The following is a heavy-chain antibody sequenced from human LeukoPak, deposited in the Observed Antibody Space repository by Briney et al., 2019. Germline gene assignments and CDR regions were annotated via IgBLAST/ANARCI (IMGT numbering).Heavy chain of an antibody. Sequence: GASVKVSCKASGYTFINYAIHWVRQAPGQRLEWMGWINPYNGDTEYSQKLQGRVTITKDTSASTAYMELSSLRSEDTAVYYCARANTVVTHFDYWGQGTLVTVSS. CDR2: INPYNGDT. CDR3: ARANTVVTHFDY. D-gene: IGHD4-23*01. V-gene: IGHV1-3*01. J-gene: IGHJ4*02. CDR1: GYTFINYA.